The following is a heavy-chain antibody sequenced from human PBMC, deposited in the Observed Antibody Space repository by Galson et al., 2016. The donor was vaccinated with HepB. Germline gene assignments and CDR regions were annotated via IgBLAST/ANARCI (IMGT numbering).Heavy chain of an antibody. CDR1: GFIFRSFG. J-gene: IGHJ4*02. D-gene: IGHD2/OR15-2a*01. V-gene: IGHV3-30*03. Sequence: SLRLSCAASGFIFRSFGMHWVRQAPGKGLEWVAFISYDGNDEYYAESVKGRFTISRDNAKNTVYLQMNSLRVEDTAMYYCLNIGIGYWGQGTPVTFSS. CDR2: ISYDGNDE. CDR3: LNIGIGY.